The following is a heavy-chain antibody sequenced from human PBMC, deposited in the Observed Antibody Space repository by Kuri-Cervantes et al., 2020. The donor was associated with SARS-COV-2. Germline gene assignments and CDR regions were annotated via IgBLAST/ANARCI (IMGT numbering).Heavy chain of an antibody. J-gene: IGHJ4*02. CDR2: INHSGST. Sequence: SETLSLTCAVYGGSFSGYYWSWIRQPPGKGLEWIGEINHSGSTNYNPSLKSRVTISVDTSKNQFSLKLSSVTAADMAVYYCARGRRYSLPGGLDYWGQGTLVTVSS. D-gene: IGHD3-9*01. V-gene: IGHV4-34*01. CDR1: GGSFSGYY. CDR3: ARGRRYSLPGGLDY.